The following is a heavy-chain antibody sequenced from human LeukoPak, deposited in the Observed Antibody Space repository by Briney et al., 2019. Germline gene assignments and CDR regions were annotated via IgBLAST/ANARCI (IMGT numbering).Heavy chain of an antibody. CDR1: GFTFSSYA. V-gene: IGHV3-64*01. J-gene: IGHJ4*02. Sequence: GGSLRLSCAASGFTFSSYAMHWVRQAPGKGLEYVSAISSNGGSTYYANSVKGRFTISGDNSKNTLYLQMGSLRAEDMAVYYCARTYYYGSGSPDYWGQGTLVTVSS. D-gene: IGHD3-10*01. CDR3: ARTYYYGSGSPDY. CDR2: ISSNGGST.